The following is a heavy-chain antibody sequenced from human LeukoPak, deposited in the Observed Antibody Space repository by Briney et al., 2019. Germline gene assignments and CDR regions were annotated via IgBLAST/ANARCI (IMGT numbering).Heavy chain of an antibody. CDR3: ARGGWLDDY. Sequence: GQSLKISCQGSGYIFTSYWISWVRQMPGKGLEWMGRINPSNSYSNYNPSFQGHVTFSVDKSIATAYLQWTTLTASGTAMYYCARGGWLDDYWGQGTLVTVSS. CDR1: GYIFTSYW. J-gene: IGHJ4*02. V-gene: IGHV5-10-1*01. D-gene: IGHD6-19*01. CDR2: INPSNSYS.